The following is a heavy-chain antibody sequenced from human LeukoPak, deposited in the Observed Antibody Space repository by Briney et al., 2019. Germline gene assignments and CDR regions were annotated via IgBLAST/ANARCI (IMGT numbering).Heavy chain of an antibody. Sequence: GGSLRLSCAASGFTFSRHTMNWVRQAPGKGLEWVSSISSSSSYIYYADSVKGRFTISRDSANLCLQMNSLRAEDTATYYCAREYDSKGRFDYWGQGTLVTVSS. CDR1: GFTFSRHT. V-gene: IGHV3-21*01. CDR3: AREYDSKGRFDY. CDR2: ISSSSSYI. D-gene: IGHD1-26*01. J-gene: IGHJ4*02.